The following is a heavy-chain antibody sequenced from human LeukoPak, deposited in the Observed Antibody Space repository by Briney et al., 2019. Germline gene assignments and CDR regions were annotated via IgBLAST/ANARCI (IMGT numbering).Heavy chain of an antibody. CDR1: GYTFTSYD. CDR3: ARVPRNIAARLSYYYMVV. D-gene: IGHD6-6*01. CDR2: MNPNSGNT. V-gene: IGHV1-8*01. Sequence: GASVKVSCKASGYTFTSYDINWVRQATGQGLEWMGWMNPNSGNTGYAQKFQGRVTMTRNTSISTAYMELSSLRSEDTAVYYCARVPRNIAARLSYYYMVVWGKGTTVTVSS. J-gene: IGHJ6*03.